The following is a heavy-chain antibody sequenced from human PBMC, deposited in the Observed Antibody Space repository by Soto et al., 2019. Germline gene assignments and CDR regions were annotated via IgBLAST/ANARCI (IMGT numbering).Heavy chain of an antibody. Sequence: GGSLRLSCVASGFSLSHPWMTCVRQAAGKGLEWVGRIKSKTDGGTADYAAPVKGRATISRDDSKNTVYLQMNSLKTEDTAVYYCTTGIYYDILTGYHNVAYWGQGALVTVSS. CDR3: TTGIYYDILTGYHNVAY. D-gene: IGHD3-9*01. V-gene: IGHV3-15*01. CDR2: IKSKTDGGTA. CDR1: GFSLSHPW. J-gene: IGHJ4*02.